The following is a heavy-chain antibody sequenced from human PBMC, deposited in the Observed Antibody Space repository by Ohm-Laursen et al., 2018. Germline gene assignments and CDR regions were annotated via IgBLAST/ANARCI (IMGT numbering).Heavy chain of an antibody. J-gene: IGHJ3*02. CDR2: IRGGGGST. D-gene: IGHD3-22*01. CDR1: GFTFSSYG. Sequence: SLRLSCAASGFTFSSYGMSWVRQAPGKGLEWVSTIRGGGGSTYYADSVKGRFTISRDNSKNTMYLQMSSLRAEDTAVYYCAKDRISSGYFDAFDIWGQGTMVTISS. V-gene: IGHV3-23*01. CDR3: AKDRISSGYFDAFDI.